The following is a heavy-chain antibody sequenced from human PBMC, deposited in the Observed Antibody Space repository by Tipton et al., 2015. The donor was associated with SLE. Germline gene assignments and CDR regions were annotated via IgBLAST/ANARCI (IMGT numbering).Heavy chain of an antibody. CDR1: GGPFIGHY. Sequence: TLSLTCVVYGGPFIGHYWSWVRQPPGKGLEWIGEINHGGRTNYNPSLKSRVTLSVDTSKNQVSLKVSSVTAADTAVYYCARGPSGDYYYYMDVWGNGTTVTVSS. D-gene: IGHD3-3*01. CDR3: ARGPSGDYYYYMDV. CDR2: INHGGRT. V-gene: IGHV4-34*01. J-gene: IGHJ6*03.